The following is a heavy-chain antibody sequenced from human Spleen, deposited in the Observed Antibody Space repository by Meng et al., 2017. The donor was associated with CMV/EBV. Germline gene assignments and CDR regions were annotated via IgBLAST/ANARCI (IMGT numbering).Heavy chain of an antibody. Sequence: SETLSLTCTVSGGSISSGDYYWSWIRQPPGKGLEWIGYIYYSGSTYYNPSLKSRVTISVDTSKNQFPLKVNSVTAADTAVYYSARCGGDCYDGFDYWGQGTLVTVSS. V-gene: IGHV4-61*08. CDR3: ARCGGDCYDGFDY. CDR1: GGSISSGDYY. D-gene: IGHD2-21*01. CDR2: IYYSGST. J-gene: IGHJ4*02.